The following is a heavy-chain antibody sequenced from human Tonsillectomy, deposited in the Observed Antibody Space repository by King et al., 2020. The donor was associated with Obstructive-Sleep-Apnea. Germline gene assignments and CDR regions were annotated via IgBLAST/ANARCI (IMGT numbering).Heavy chain of an antibody. CDR2: ISSSTTYT. V-gene: IGHV3-11*06. CDR3: ARVDVGVTSAFDI. D-gene: IGHD1-26*01. CDR1: GFTFSDYY. Sequence: VQLVESGGTLVKPGGSLSLSCAASGFTFSDYYMSWIRQAPGKGLEWVSYISSSTTYTNYADSVKGRFTISRDNAKNSLYLQMNSLRAEDTDVYYCARVDVGVTSAFDIWGQGTMVTVSS. J-gene: IGHJ3*02.